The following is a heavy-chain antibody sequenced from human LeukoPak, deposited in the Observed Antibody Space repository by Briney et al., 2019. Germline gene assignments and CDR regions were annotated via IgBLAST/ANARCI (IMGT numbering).Heavy chain of an antibody. CDR1: GYTFTGYY. D-gene: IGHD5-12*01. CDR3: AAPERGYSGYDFGS. V-gene: IGHV1-2*02. J-gene: IGHJ4*02. CDR2: INPNSGGT. Sequence: ASVKVSCKASGYTFTGYYMHWVRQAPGQGLEWMGWINPNSGGTNYAQKFQGRVTLTRDTSISTAYMELSRLRSDDTAVYYCAAPERGYSGYDFGSWGQGTLVTVSS.